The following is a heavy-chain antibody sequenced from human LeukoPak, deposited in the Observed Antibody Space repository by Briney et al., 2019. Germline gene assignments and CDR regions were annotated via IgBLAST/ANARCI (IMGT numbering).Heavy chain of an antibody. CDR2: INAASGNT. J-gene: IGHJ3*02. CDR3: ASPYSSGSYYDTFTI. CDR1: GYTFTNYV. V-gene: IGHV1-3*01. D-gene: IGHD3-10*01. Sequence: ASVTISCKASGYTFTNYVLHWVRQAPGQRLEWMGWINAASGNTKYSQTFQGRVTITRDTSASTAYMELSSLRSEDTAIYYCASPYSSGSYYDTFTIWGQGTMVIVSS.